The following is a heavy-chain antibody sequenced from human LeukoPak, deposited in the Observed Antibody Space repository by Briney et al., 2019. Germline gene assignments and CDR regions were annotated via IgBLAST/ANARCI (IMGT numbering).Heavy chain of an antibody. CDR1: GFTFSSYA. D-gene: IGHD4-11*01. CDR3: AKVLDYSRGQYYFDY. CDR2: ISGSGGST. J-gene: IGHJ4*02. V-gene: IGHV3-23*01. Sequence: PGGSLRLSCAASGFTFSSYAMSWVRQAPGKGLEWVSAISGSGGSTYYADSVKGRFTISRDNSKNTLYLQMNSLRAEDTAVYYCAKVLDYSRGQYYFDYWGQGTLVTVSS.